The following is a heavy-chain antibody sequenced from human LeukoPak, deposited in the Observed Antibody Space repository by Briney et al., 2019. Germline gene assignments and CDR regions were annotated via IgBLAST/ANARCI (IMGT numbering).Heavy chain of an antibody. Sequence: KPSETLSLTCTVSGGSISSSSYYWGWIRQPPGKGLEWIGSIYYSGSTYYNPSLNSRVTISVDTSKNQFSLKLSSVTAADTAVYFCARRSYYGLDFDYWGQGTLVTVSS. CDR2: IYYSGST. J-gene: IGHJ4*02. CDR3: ARRSYYGLDFDY. V-gene: IGHV4-39*01. D-gene: IGHD3-3*01. CDR1: GGSISSSSYY.